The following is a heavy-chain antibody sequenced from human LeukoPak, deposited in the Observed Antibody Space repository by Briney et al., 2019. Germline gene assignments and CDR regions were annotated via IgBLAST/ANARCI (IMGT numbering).Heavy chain of an antibody. Sequence: SETLSLTCAVYGGSFSGYSWYWIRQPPGKGLEWIGEINHSGSTNYNPSLKSRVTISVDTSKHQFSLKLSSVTAADTAVYYCARGQGAAYYWGQGTLVTVSS. D-gene: IGHD1-26*01. V-gene: IGHV4-34*01. J-gene: IGHJ4*02. CDR3: ARGQGAAYY. CDR1: GGSFSGYS. CDR2: INHSGST.